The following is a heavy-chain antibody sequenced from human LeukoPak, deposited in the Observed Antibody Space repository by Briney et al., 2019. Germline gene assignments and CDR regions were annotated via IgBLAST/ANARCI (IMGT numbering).Heavy chain of an antibody. V-gene: IGHV1-69*05. Sequence: SVKVSCKASGVTFTSYAINWVRQAPGQGLEWMGRIIPIFGTANYAQTFQGRATIPTDESTSTAYMDLSSLRSEDTAVYYCARGGDTSGYYLAYFDYWGQGTLVTVSS. D-gene: IGHD3-22*01. J-gene: IGHJ4*02. CDR2: IIPIFGTA. CDR3: ARGGDTSGYYLAYFDY. CDR1: GVTFTSYA.